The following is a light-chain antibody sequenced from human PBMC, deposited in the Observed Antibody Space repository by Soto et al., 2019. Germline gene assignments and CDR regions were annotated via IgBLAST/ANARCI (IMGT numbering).Light chain of an antibody. CDR1: QSVSTNY. CDR2: GAS. CDR3: QQYGSTPTA. Sequence: EIVLTQSPGTLSLSPGERATLSCRASQSVSTNYLAWYQRKPGQAPRLLIYGASSRATDIPNRFSGSGSGTDFSLTITRLKTKNVAVYYYQQYGSTPTAFGQGTKVEIK. V-gene: IGKV3-20*01. J-gene: IGKJ1*01.